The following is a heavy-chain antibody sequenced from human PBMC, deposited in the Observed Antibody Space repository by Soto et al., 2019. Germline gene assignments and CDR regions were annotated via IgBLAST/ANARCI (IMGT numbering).Heavy chain of an antibody. CDR1: EAPSGTYD. J-gene: IGHJ6*02. V-gene: IGHV1-8*01. D-gene: IGHD2-8*01. CDR3: ARGRNGMDV. CDR2: MTPNSGNT. Sequence: QGQLWKPGAAVKKPGASLKFSCKPSEAPSGTYDIKWVGQATGQGCEWLGWMTPNSGNTGSPRKCQGRATMTRNTSIRTAYRELSSLRSEEMDVYDCARGRNGMDVWGQGTTVTVSS.